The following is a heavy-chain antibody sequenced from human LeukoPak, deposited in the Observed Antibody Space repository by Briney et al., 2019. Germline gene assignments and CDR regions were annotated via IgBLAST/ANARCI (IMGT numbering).Heavy chain of an antibody. Sequence: GASVKVSCKASGYTFTGYYIHWVRLAPGHGLQWMGWIAPNTGDTNYAQKFLGRVTMTRDTSINTAYMELTSLTSDDTAIYYCARIGEDYWGQGALVTVS. V-gene: IGHV1-2*02. CDR1: GYTFTGYY. D-gene: IGHD3-16*01. J-gene: IGHJ4*02. CDR2: IAPNTGDT. CDR3: ARIGEDY.